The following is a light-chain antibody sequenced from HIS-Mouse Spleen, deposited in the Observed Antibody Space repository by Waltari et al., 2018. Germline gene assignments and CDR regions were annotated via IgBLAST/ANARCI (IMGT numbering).Light chain of an antibody. Sequence: QSALTQPPSASGSPGQPVTIPCTGTTSDAGGYNYVPWYQQPPGKAPKRMIYEVSKRPSGVPDRFSGSKSGNTASLTVSGLQAEDEADYYCSSYAGSNNLVFGGGTKLTVL. V-gene: IGLV2-8*01. CDR3: SSYAGSNNLV. CDR1: TSDAGGYNY. J-gene: IGLJ2*01. CDR2: EVS.